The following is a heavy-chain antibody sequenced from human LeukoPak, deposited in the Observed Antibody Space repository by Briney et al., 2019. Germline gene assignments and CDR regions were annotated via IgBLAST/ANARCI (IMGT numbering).Heavy chain of an antibody. J-gene: IGHJ2*01. D-gene: IGHD3-22*01. V-gene: IGHV4-34*01. CDR3: ARLSANDYYDSSGYYLDWYFDL. CDR2: INHSGST. CDR1: GGSFSGYY. Sequence: SETLSLTCAVYGGSFSGYYWSWVRQPPGKGLEWIGEINHSGSTNYNPSLKSRVTISVDTSKNQFSLKLSSVTAADTAVYYCARLSANDYYDSSGYYLDWYFDLWGRGTLVTVSS.